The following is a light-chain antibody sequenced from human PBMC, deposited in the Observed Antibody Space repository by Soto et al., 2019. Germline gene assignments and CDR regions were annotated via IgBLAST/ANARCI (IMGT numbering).Light chain of an antibody. CDR2: NVS. CDR3: LQGTLWPPT. CDR1: QSLVHSDGNTY. J-gene: IGKJ4*01. Sequence: DVLMTQSPLSLPVTLGQPASISCRSSQSLVHSDGNTYLNWFQQRPGQSPRRLIFNVSNRDSGVPDRFSGSGSATNFPLKISRVEAEDVGVYYCLQGTLWPPTFGGGTKVEIK. V-gene: IGKV2-30*02.